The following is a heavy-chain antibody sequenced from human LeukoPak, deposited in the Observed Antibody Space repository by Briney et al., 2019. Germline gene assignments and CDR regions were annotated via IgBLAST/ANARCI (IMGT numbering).Heavy chain of an antibody. CDR3: ARDIVSGSGSLDY. D-gene: IGHD3-10*01. V-gene: IGHV3-74*01. Sequence: PGGSLRLSCAASRFSFSNYWMHWVRQAPRKGLVWVSRVKSGGSNPSYADSVKGRFTISRDNAENMLYLQMNTLGAEDTAVYYCARDIVSGSGSLDYWGQGTLVTVSS. J-gene: IGHJ4*02. CDR1: RFSFSNYW. CDR2: VKSGGSNP.